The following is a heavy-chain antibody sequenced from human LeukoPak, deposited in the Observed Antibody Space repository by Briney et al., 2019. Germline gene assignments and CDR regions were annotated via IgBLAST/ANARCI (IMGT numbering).Heavy chain of an antibody. D-gene: IGHD3-10*01. V-gene: IGHV4-59*01. Sequence: PSETLSLTCTVSGGSISSYYWSWIRQPPGKGLEWIGYIYYSGGTNYNPSLKSRVTISVDTSKNQFSLKLSSVTAADTAVYYCARDAYAGSGSYPYYYGMDVWGQGTTVTVSS. J-gene: IGHJ6*02. CDR1: GGSISSYY. CDR2: IYYSGGT. CDR3: ARDAYAGSGSYPYYYGMDV.